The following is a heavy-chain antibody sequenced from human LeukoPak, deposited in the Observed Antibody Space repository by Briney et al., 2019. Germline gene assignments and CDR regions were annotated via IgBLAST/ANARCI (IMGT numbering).Heavy chain of an antibody. CDR2: IWYDGSTK. Sequence: GGSLRLSCAASGFTFSNYGMHWVRQAPGKGLEWVAVIWYDGSTKYYADSVNGRFTISRDNSKNTLYLQMNSLRAEDTAVYYCARDLREYSSSWYVDYWGQGTLVTVSS. J-gene: IGHJ4*02. CDR1: GFTFSNYG. CDR3: ARDLREYSSSWYVDY. D-gene: IGHD6-13*01. V-gene: IGHV3-33*01.